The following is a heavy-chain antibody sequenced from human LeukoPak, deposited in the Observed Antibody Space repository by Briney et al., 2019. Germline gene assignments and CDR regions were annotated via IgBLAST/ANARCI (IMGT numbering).Heavy chain of an antibody. V-gene: IGHV3-23*01. D-gene: IGHD3-9*01. CDR2: ISGSGGST. J-gene: IGHJ4*02. CDR1: GFSFSKAW. Sequence: GGSLRLSCAASGFSFSKAWMSWVRQAPGKGLEWVSAISGSGGSTYYADSVKGRFTISRDNSKNTLYLQMNSLRAEDTAVYYRAKDLRPVLRYFDWLTDYWGQGTLVTVSS. CDR3: AKDLRPVLRYFDWLTDY.